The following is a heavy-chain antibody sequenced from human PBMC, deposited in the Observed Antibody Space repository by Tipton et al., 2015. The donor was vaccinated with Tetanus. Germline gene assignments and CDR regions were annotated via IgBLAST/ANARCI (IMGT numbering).Heavy chain of an antibody. CDR3: AREGRGYGGRLNDY. CDR2: ISSTSSNI. Sequence: SLRLSCAVSGFTFKDYYMSWIRQTPGKGLEWVSYISSTSSNIYYADSVKGRFTVSRDNARNSLHLQMNSLRDEDTAVYYCAREGRGYGGRLNDYWGQGTLVTVSS. V-gene: IGHV3-11*04. CDR1: GFTFKDYY. J-gene: IGHJ4*02. D-gene: IGHD5-12*01.